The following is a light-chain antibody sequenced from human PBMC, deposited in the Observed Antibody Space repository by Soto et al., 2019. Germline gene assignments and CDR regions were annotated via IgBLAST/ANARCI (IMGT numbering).Light chain of an antibody. Sequence: ENVLTQSPGTLSLSPGARATLSCRASQSVGSSHLAWYQQKPGQAPRLLIYSTSSRATDIPDRFSGSGSGTDFTLTISRLEPEDFAVYYCQQYDSPIWTFGQGTKVEIK. CDR1: QSVGSSH. J-gene: IGKJ1*01. CDR2: STS. V-gene: IGKV3-20*01. CDR3: QQYDSPIWT.